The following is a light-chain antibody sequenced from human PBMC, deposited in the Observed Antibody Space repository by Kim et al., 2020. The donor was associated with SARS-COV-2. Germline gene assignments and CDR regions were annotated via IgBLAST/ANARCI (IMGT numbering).Light chain of an antibody. CDR1: QGISNY. V-gene: IGKV1-27*01. J-gene: IGKJ2*01. Sequence: CASVGDRVTIPCRASQGISNYLAWYQQKPGKVPKLLIHDASTLRSGVPSRFSGSGSGTDFTLTISSLQPEDVATYYCQKYNSVPYTFGQGTKLEI. CDR2: DAS. CDR3: QKYNSVPYT.